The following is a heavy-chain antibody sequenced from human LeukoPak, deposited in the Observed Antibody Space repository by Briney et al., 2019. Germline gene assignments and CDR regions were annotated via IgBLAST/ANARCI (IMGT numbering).Heavy chain of an antibody. CDR2: IYHSGST. D-gene: IGHD3-22*01. CDR3: ARSSGGSGYYTRHFDY. CDR1: GYSISSGYY. Sequence: SETLSLTCTVSGYSISSGYYWGWIRPPPGKGLEWIGSIYHSGSTYYNPSLKSRVTISVDTSKNQFSLKLSSVTAADTAVYYCARSSGGSGYYTRHFDYWGQGTLVTVSS. J-gene: IGHJ4*02. V-gene: IGHV4-38-2*02.